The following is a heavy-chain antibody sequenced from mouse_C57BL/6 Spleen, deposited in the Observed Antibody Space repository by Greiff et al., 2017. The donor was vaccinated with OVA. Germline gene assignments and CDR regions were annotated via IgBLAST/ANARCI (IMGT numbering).Heavy chain of an antibody. CDR1: GYTFTSYW. D-gene: IGHD2-3*01. Sequence: QVQLQQPGAELVKPGASVKLSCKASGYTFTSYWMQWVKQRPGQGLAWIGEIDPSDSYTNYNQKFKGKATLTVDTSSSTAYMQLSSLTSEDSAVYYCARGDDGYLYYFDYWGQGTTLTVSS. J-gene: IGHJ2*01. CDR3: ARGDDGYLYYFDY. V-gene: IGHV1-50*01. CDR2: IDPSDSYT.